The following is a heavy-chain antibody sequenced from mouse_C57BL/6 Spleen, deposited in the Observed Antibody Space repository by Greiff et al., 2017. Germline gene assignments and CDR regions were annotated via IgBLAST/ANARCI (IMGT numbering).Heavy chain of an antibody. J-gene: IGHJ2*01. D-gene: IGHD2-4*01. Sequence: EVHLVESEGGLVQPGSSMKLSCTASGFTFSDYYMAWVRQVPEKGLEWVANINYDGSSTYYLDSLKSRFIISRDNAKNILYLQMSSLKSEDTATYYCARSHYEGGYFDYWGQGTTLTVSS. V-gene: IGHV5-16*01. CDR3: ARSHYEGGYFDY. CDR2: INYDGSST. CDR1: GFTFSDYY.